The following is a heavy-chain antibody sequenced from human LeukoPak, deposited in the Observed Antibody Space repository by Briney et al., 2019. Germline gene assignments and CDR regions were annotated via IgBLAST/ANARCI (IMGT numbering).Heavy chain of an antibody. Sequence: ASVKVSCNASGYTFTSYGISWVRQAPGQGLEWMGWISGYNGNTNYAQKLHGRVTMTTDTSTSTAYMELRSLRSDDTAVYYCARGVAGPSAFGFDYWGQGTLVTVSS. CDR3: ARGVAGPSAFGFDY. J-gene: IGHJ4*02. D-gene: IGHD6-19*01. V-gene: IGHV1-18*01. CDR2: ISGYNGNT. CDR1: GYTFTSYG.